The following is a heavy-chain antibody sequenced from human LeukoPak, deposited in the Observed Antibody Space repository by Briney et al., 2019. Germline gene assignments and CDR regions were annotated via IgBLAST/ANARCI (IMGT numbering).Heavy chain of an antibody. J-gene: IGHJ6*03. CDR1: GGSISSYY. V-gene: IGHV4-4*09. Sequence: SETLSLTCTVSGGSISSYYWSWIRQPLGKGLEWIGYIYTSGSTNYNPSLKSRVTISVDTSKNQFSLKLSSVTAADTAVYYCARIYSNYFYPYYMDVWGKGTTVTVSS. CDR3: ARIYSNYFYPYYMDV. CDR2: IYTSGST. D-gene: IGHD4-11*01.